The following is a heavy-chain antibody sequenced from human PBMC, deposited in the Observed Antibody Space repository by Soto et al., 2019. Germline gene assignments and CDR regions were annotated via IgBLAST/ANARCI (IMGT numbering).Heavy chain of an antibody. J-gene: IGHJ3*02. V-gene: IGHV4-34*01. CDR3: ARGGSNDWQVAFDI. D-gene: IGHD3-9*01. CDR1: GGSFSTYY. Sequence: LSLTCVVSGGSFSTYYYNWIRQSPGKGLEWIGEINHSGSNNYSPSLKSRVTMSLDTSKNQFSLKLTSVTAADTAVYYCARGGSNDWQVAFDIWGQGTMVTVSS. CDR2: INHSGSN.